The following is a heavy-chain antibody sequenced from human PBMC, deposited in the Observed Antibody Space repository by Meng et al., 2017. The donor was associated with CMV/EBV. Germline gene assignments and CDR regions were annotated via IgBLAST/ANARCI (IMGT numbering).Heavy chain of an antibody. D-gene: IGHD2/OR15-2a*01. V-gene: IGHV3-74*03. J-gene: IGHJ6*02. CDR1: GFTFSSYA. Sequence: GESLKISCAASGFTFSSYAMSWVRQAPGKGLVWVSRINSDGSIRTYADSVKGRFTISRDTAKNTLYLQMNSLRVEDTAVYYCARDRIFDVWGQGTTVTVSS. CDR3: ARDRIFDV. CDR2: INSDGSIR.